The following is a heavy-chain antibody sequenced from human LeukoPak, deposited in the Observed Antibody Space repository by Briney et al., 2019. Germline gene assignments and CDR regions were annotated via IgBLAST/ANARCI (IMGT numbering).Heavy chain of an antibody. Sequence: GGSLRLSCAASGFTFSSDAMHWVRQDPGKGLEWVALISFDGNNKYYADSVKGRFTISRDNSKNTLSLQMDSLRTEDTAVYYCARAGNYYRTGSYYAKIDSWGQGTLVTVSS. CDR3: ARAGNYYRTGSYYAKIDS. J-gene: IGHJ4*02. D-gene: IGHD3-10*01. CDR1: GFTFSSDA. V-gene: IGHV3-30*04. CDR2: ISFDGNNK.